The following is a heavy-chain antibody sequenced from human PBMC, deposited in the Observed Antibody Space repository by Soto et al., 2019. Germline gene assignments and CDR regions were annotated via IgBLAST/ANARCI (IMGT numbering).Heavy chain of an antibody. D-gene: IGHD3-16*01. J-gene: IGHJ4*02. CDR1: GFIFTNAW. CDR3: AAVRWGGTSALEY. V-gene: IGHV3-15*01. CDR2: IKGKADGGTT. Sequence: EEQLVESGGGLVKPGGSLRLSCATSGFIFTNAWMTWVRHTPGKGLEWVGRIKGKADGGTTDYAAHVSGRFVILRDDSESTVYVQMNSLKTGNTAVYYCAAVRWGGTSALEYWGQGTLVTVSS.